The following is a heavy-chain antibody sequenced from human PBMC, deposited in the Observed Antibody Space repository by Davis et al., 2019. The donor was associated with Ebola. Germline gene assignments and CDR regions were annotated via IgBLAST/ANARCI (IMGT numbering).Heavy chain of an antibody. Sequence: GGSLRLSCTDSVITFSSYAMTWVRQAPGKGLEWVSAISGSGGSTYYADSVKGRFTISRDNSKNTLYLQMGSLRPEDKAIYYCARESRDFGVAPPGMDVWGQGTTVTVSS. CDR1: VITFSSYA. D-gene: IGHD3-3*01. CDR2: ISGSGGST. V-gene: IGHV3-23*01. J-gene: IGHJ6*02. CDR3: ARESRDFGVAPPGMDV.